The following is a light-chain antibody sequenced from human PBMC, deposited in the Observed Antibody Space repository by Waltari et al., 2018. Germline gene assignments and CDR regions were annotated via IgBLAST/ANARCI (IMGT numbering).Light chain of an antibody. V-gene: IGKV3-11*01. CDR1: QIVSSS. CDR3: QQRSNWPPIT. CDR2: DAS. Sequence: EIVLTQSPATLSLSPGERATLSCRASQIVSSSLAWYQQKPGQAPRLLVYDASNRAPGIPARFSGSGSGTDFTITISSLEPEDFAVYYCQQRSNWPPITFGQGTRLEIK. J-gene: IGKJ5*01.